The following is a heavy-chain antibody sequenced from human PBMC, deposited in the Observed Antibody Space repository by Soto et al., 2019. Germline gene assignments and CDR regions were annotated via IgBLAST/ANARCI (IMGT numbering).Heavy chain of an antibody. J-gene: IGHJ4*02. V-gene: IGHV1-18*01. CDR1: GYSFTSYG. D-gene: IGHD3-10*01. Sequence: QVQLVQSGAEVKKPGASVKVSCKASGYSFTSYGISWARQAPGQGLEWMGWISAYNGNRKYAQKFQGRVTMTTDTSTSTAYMELRSLSSDDTAVYYCARDLGGVPDYWGQGTLVTVSS. CDR2: ISAYNGNR. CDR3: ARDLGGVPDY.